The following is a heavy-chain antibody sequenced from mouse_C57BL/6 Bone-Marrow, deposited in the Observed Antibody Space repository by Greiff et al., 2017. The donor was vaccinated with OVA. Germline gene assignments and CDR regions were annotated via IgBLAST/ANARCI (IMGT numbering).Heavy chain of an antibody. Sequence: VQLQQPGAELVKPGASVKMSCKASGYTFTSYWITWVKQRPGQGLAWIGDIYPGSGSTNYNEKFKSKATLTVDTSSSTAYMQLSSLTSEDSAVYYCARSISYYYGSSYDAMDYWGQGTSVTVSS. CDR2: IYPGSGST. D-gene: IGHD1-1*01. CDR1: GYTFTSYW. V-gene: IGHV1-55*01. CDR3: ARSISYYYGSSYDAMDY. J-gene: IGHJ4*01.